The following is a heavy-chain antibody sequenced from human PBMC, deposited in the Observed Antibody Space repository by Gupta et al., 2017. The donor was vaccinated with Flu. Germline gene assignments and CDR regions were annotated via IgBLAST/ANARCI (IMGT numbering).Heavy chain of an antibody. J-gene: IGHJ1*01. Sequence: QVQLQESGPGLVKPSETLSLTCSVSDYSITTGYFWGWIRQPPGEGLEWIGTVFHNGNTYYNPSLRSRVTISVDTSRNQFSLRLNSGTAADTAVYYCARASRCYGGSCLFQHWGQGTLVTVSS. V-gene: IGHV4-38-2*02. CDR3: ARASRCYGGSCLFQH. D-gene: IGHD2-15*01. CDR2: VFHNGNT. CDR1: DYSITTGYF.